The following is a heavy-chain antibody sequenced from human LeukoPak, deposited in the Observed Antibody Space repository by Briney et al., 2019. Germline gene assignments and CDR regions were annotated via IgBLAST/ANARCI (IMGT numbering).Heavy chain of an antibody. Sequence: GGSLRLSCAASGFTFSSYNMHWVRQAPGKGLEWVAFISYDGTNKYYADSVRGRFTISRDNSKNTLFLQMNSLRAEDTAVYYCAKDLQVTPDYWGQGTLVTVSS. V-gene: IGHV3-30*02. CDR2: ISYDGTNK. CDR3: AKDLQVTPDY. CDR1: GFTFSSYN. J-gene: IGHJ4*02. D-gene: IGHD2-21*02.